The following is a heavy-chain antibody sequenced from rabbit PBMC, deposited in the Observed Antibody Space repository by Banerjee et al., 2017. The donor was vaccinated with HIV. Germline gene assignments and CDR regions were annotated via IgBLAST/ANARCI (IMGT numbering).Heavy chain of an antibody. V-gene: IGHV1S43*01. Sequence: QSLEESGGGLVKPGASLTLTCKASGIDFSSNYRMCWGRQAPGKGLELIAWIYTSIGSTYYASWVNGRFTISKSTSLNTVDLKMTSLTAADTATYFCARDFPTDSSYGDSMWGQGTLVTVS. CDR3: ARDFPTDSSYGDSM. J-gene: IGHJ4*01. CDR1: GIDFSSNYR. D-gene: IGHD2-1*01. CDR2: IYTSIGST.